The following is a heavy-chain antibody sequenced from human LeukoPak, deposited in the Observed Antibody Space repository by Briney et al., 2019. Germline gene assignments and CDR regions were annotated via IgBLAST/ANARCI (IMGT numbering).Heavy chain of an antibody. V-gene: IGHV4-59*08. D-gene: IGHD1-26*01. Sequence: SETLSLTCTVSGGSISSYYWSWIRQPPGKGLEWIGYIYYSGSTNYNPSLESRVTISVDTSKNQFSLKLSSVTAADTAVYYCARQSGSYTLYYFDYWGQGTLVTVSS. CDR3: ARQSGSYTLYYFDY. CDR1: GGSISSYY. J-gene: IGHJ4*02. CDR2: IYYSGST.